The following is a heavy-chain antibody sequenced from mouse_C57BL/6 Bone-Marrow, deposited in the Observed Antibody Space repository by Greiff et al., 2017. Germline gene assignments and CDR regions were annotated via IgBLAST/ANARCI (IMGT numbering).Heavy chain of an antibody. CDR2: IYPGSGST. CDR3: AGPLYDYDLDY. CDR1: GYTFTSYW. V-gene: IGHV1-55*01. Sequence: QVQLQQPGAELVKPGASVKMSCKASGYTFTSYWITWVKQRPGQGLEWIGDIYPGSGSTNYNEKFKSKATLTVDTSSSTAYMQLSSLTSEDSAVYYCAGPLYDYDLDYWDQGTSVTVSS. J-gene: IGHJ4*01. D-gene: IGHD2-4*01.